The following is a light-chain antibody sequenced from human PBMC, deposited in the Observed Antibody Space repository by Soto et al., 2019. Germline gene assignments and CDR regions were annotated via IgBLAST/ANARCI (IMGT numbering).Light chain of an antibody. CDR1: QSVSSN. CDR3: QQYNNWPYT. J-gene: IGKJ2*01. V-gene: IGKV3-15*01. Sequence: EIVMTQSPATLSVSPGERATLSCMASQSVSSNLAWYQQKPGQAPRLLIYGASTRATGIPARFSGSGSGTEFTLTISSLQSGDFAVYYCQQYNNWPYTFGQGTKLEIK. CDR2: GAS.